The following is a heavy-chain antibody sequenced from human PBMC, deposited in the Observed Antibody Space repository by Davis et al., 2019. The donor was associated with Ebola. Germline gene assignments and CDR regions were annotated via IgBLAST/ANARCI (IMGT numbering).Heavy chain of an antibody. CDR2: ASHDGTTT. Sequence: PGGSLRLSCAASGLSISRNYMTWVRQTPDRGLEWVAVASHDGTTTFYKDSVKGRFTISRDNSKSSLYLQLNRLRTEDTAVYFCARAVPGKEDLDFWGQGTLVTVSS. J-gene: IGHJ4*02. D-gene: IGHD6-19*01. CDR1: GLSISRNY. CDR3: ARAVPGKEDLDF. V-gene: IGHV3-30*19.